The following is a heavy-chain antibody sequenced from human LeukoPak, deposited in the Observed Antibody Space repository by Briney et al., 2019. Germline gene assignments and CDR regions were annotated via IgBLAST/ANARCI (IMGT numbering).Heavy chain of an antibody. Sequence: SETLSLTCTVFGGPNSSSSHYWGCIRKPPAKGLDWIGTVYDGGSTYYNPSLKGRVTLFVDTSQNQFSLKLTSVTAADTAVYYCARLPYYYGSGTFDSWGQGTLVTVSS. CDR2: VYDGGST. V-gene: IGHV4-39*01. CDR1: GGPNSSSSHY. D-gene: IGHD3-10*01. CDR3: ARLPYYYGSGTFDS. J-gene: IGHJ4*02.